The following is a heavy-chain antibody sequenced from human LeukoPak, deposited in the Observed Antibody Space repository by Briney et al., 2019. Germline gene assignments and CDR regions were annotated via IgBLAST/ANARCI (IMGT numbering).Heavy chain of an antibody. CDR1: GFTFSSYA. CDR2: ISSSSSYI. CDR3: ARNRVRGVIDDAFDI. J-gene: IGHJ3*02. D-gene: IGHD3-10*01. V-gene: IGHV3-21*01. Sequence: PGGSLRLSCAASGFTFSSYAMHWVRQAPGKGLEWVSSISSSSSYIYYADSVKGRFTISRDNAKNSLYLQMNSLRAEDTAVYYCARNRVRGVIDDAFDIWGQGTMVTVSS.